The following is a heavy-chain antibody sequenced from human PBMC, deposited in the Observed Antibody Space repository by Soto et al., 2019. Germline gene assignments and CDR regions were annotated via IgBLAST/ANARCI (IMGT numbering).Heavy chain of an antibody. D-gene: IGHD3-10*01. Sequence: KASETLSLTCAVSGDSISGNNWCSWVRQSPGKGLEWIGEIYHTGKATYNPSLKTRVTMSVDKSKIQSSLEVRSVTVADTAVYFCSHGQIXXXXXSELDFWGPGTLVTVSS. CDR3: SHGQIXXXXXSELDF. V-gene: IGHV4-4*02. CDR2: IYHTGKA. J-gene: IGHJ4*02. CDR1: GDSISGNNW.